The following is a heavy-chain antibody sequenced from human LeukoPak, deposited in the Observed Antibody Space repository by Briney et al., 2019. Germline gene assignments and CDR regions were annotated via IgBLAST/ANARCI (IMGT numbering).Heavy chain of an antibody. CDR1: GGSISSSSYY. J-gene: IGHJ4*02. V-gene: IGHV4-39*01. CDR2: IYYSGST. D-gene: IGHD3-10*01. Sequence: SETLSLTCTVSGGSISSSSYYWGWIRQPPGKGLEWIGNIYYSGSTNYNPSLKSRVTISVDTSKNQFSLKLSSVTAADTAVYYCARHRAVWFGELLSNDYWGQGTLVTVSS. CDR3: ARHRAVWFGELLSNDY.